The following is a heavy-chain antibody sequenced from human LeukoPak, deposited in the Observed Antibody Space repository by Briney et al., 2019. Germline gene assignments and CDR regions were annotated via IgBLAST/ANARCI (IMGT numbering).Heavy chain of an antibody. CDR2: IRGRGVGT. Sequence: PGGSLRLSCAASGFTFSSYAMSWVRQAPGKGREWVSAIRGRGVGTYHADSGKGRFTISRDNSKNTLYLQMNSRRDEETALYYCAKAGIGVVGYFEYWGQGTLVTVSS. D-gene: IGHD6-19*01. CDR1: GFTFSSYA. V-gene: IGHV3-23*01. J-gene: IGHJ4*02. CDR3: AKAGIGVVGYFEY.